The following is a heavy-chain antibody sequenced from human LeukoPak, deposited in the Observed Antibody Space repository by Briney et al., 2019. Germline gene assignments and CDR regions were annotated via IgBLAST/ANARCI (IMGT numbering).Heavy chain of an antibody. CDR2: IIPIFGTA. Sequence: ASVKVSCKASGGTFSSYAISWVRQAPGQGLEWMGRIIPIFGTANYAQKFQGRVTITTDESTSTAYMELGSLRSEDTAVYYCAIPGIAVAGRFDYWGQGTLVTVSS. CDR3: AIPGIAVAGRFDY. J-gene: IGHJ4*02. CDR1: GGTFSSYA. V-gene: IGHV1-69*05. D-gene: IGHD6-19*01.